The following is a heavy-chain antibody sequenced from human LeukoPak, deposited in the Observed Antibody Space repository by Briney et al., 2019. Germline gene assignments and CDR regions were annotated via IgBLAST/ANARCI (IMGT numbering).Heavy chain of an antibody. J-gene: IGHJ4*02. V-gene: IGHV3-30*18. CDR1: GFTFSSYG. Sequence: GGSLRLSCAASGFTFSSYGMHWVRQAPGKGLEWVAVISYDGSNKYYADSVKGRFTISRDNSKNTLYLQMNSLRAEDTAVYYCAKDQPPSYDILTGYVDYWGQGTLVTVSS. D-gene: IGHD3-9*01. CDR3: AKDQPPSYDILTGYVDY. CDR2: ISYDGSNK.